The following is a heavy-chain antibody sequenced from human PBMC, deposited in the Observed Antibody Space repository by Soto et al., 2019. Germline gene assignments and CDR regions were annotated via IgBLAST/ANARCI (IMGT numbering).Heavy chain of an antibody. CDR1: GFSFRNYG. D-gene: IGHD4-17*01. CDR3: AKDYDYGDSLPFDC. J-gene: IGHJ4*02. V-gene: IGHV3-23*01. Sequence: EVQLLEAGGGLVQPGGSLRLSCAASGFSFRNYGMSWVRQGPGKGLEWLSAIIGNGDTAYYADSVRGRFTISTDNSKNTLYLQLNDLGAEDTAIYYCAKDYDYGDSLPFDCWGQGTLVTVSS. CDR2: IIGNGDTA.